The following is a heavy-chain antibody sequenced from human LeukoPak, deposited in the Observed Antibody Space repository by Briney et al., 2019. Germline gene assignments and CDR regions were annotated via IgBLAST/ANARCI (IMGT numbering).Heavy chain of an antibody. V-gene: IGHV1-69*05. J-gene: IGHJ4*02. D-gene: IGHD3-22*01. Sequence: ASVKVSCKASGGTFSSYAISWVRQVPGQGLEWMGGIIPIFGTANYVQKFQGRVTITTDESTSTAYMELSSLRSEDTAVYYCSGYDSSGYYPYWGQGTLVTVSS. CDR1: GGTFSSYA. CDR3: SGYDSSGYYPY. CDR2: IIPIFGTA.